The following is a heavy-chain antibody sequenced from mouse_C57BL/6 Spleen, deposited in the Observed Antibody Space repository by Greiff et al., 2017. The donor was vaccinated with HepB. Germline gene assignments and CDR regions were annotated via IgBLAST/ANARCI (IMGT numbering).Heavy chain of an antibody. J-gene: IGHJ1*03. V-gene: IGHV3-6*01. CDR1: GYSITSGYY. Sequence: EVKLMESGPGLVKPSQSLSLTCSVTGYSITSGYYWNWIRQFPGNKLEWMGYISYDGSNNYNPSLKNRISITRDTSKNQFFLKLNSVTTEDTATYYCARGGSRYWYFDVWGTGTTVTVSS. D-gene: IGHD1-1*01. CDR3: ARGGSRYWYFDV. CDR2: ISYDGSN.